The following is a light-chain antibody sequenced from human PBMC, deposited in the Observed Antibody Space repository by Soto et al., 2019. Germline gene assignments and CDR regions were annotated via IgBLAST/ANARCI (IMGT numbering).Light chain of an antibody. J-gene: IGKJ2*01. CDR1: QSVGSD. CDR2: GAS. V-gene: IGKV3-15*01. Sequence: EIVMTQSPATLSVSPGERVTLSCRASQSVGSDLAWYLQKPGQAPSLLVYGASTRATGMPAGFSGSGSGTEFTLTISSLQSEDFAVYYCQQYNNWPHTFGQGTKLEIK. CDR3: QQYNNWPHT.